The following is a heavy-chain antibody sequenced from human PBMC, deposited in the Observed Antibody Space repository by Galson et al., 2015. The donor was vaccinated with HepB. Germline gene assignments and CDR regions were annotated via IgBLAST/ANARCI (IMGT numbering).Heavy chain of an antibody. Sequence: LSLTCTVSGGSLNNGDYYWSWIRQPPGKGLEWIGYIYYSGNTYYNPSLKSRITISVDTSKNQFSLKLTSVTAADTAVYYCVRVLICGSASCSNNWFDPWGQGTLVTVSS. CDR1: GGSLNNGDYY. J-gene: IGHJ5*02. CDR2: IYYSGNT. CDR3: VRVLICGSASCSNNWFDP. V-gene: IGHV4-30-4*01. D-gene: IGHD2-2*01.